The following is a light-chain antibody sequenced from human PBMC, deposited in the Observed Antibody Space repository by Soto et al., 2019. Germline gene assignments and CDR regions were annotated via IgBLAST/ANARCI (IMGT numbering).Light chain of an antibody. V-gene: IGLV2-14*01. CDR1: SSAVGDYKY. Sequence: QSVLTQPASVSGSPGQSITISCTGTSSAVGDYKYVSWYQHHPGKAPKLIIYEVTNRPSWVSHRFTGSKSGNTASLTISGLQAEDEGDYYCTSYTATSTLVFGGGTKLTVL. J-gene: IGLJ2*01. CDR2: EVT. CDR3: TSYTATSTLV.